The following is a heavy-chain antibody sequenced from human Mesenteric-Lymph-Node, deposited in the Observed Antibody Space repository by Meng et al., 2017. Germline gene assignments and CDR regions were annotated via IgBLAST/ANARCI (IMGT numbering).Heavy chain of an antibody. J-gene: IGHJ5*01. D-gene: IGHD5-18*01. CDR3: ARGPRGDSSGYGWFDS. CDR2: IYDSGNT. V-gene: IGHV4-59*01. Sequence: GSLRLSCTVSGGSISTYYWSWIRKTPGKGLEWVGYIYDSGNTYYNPSLKSRVTISEDTSKNQFSLKLSSVTAADTAVYYCARGPRGDSSGYGWFDSWGQGTLVTVSS. CDR1: GGSISTYY.